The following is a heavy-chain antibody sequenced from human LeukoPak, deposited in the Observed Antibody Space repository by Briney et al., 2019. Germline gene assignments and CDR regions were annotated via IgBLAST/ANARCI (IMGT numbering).Heavy chain of an antibody. CDR2: ISGSGGST. CDR1: GFTFSSYA. CDR3: AKSRYQLLCPGGYFDY. V-gene: IGHV3-23*01. Sequence: PGGSLRLSCAASGFTFSSYAMSWVRQAPGKGLEWVSAISGSGGSTYYADSVKGRFTISRDNSKNTLYLQMNSLRAEDTAVYYCAKSRYQLLCPGGYFDYWGQGTLVTVSS. D-gene: IGHD2-2*01. J-gene: IGHJ4*02.